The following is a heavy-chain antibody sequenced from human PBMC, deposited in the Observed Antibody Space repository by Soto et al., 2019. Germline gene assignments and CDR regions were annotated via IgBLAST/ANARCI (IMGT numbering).Heavy chain of an antibody. J-gene: IGHJ5*02. CDR1: GGSISSYY. CDR2: IYYSGST. CDR3: ARFLEWCSPCSNWFDP. V-gene: IGHV4-59*01. D-gene: IGHD3-3*01. Sequence: SETLSLTCTVSGGSISSYYWSWIRQPPGKGLEWIGYIYYSGSTNYNPSLKSRVTISVDTSKNQFSLKLSSVTAADTAVYYCARFLEWCSPCSNWFDPWGQGTLVTVSS.